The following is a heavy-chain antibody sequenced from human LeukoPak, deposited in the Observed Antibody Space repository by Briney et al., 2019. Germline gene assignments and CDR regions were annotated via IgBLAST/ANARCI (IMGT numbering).Heavy chain of an antibody. V-gene: IGHV4-4*07. J-gene: IGHJ6*03. Sequence: SETLSLTCTVSGGSISSYYWSWIRQPPGKGLEWIGRIYTSGSTNYNPSLKSRVTMSVDTSKNQFSLELSSVTAADTAVYYCARGQHFYYYYMDVWGKGTAVSVSS. CDR2: IYTSGST. CDR1: GGSISSYY. CDR3: ARGQHFYYYYMDV.